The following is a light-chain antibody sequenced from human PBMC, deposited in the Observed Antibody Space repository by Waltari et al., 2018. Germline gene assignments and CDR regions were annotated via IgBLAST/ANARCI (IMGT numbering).Light chain of an antibody. Sequence: DVVMTQSPLSLPVTLGQPAAISCTSSQSLVHRDGNTYLQWFQQRPGQSPRRLIYKVSYRDSGVPDRFSGSGSGTDFTLKISRVEAEDVGVYYCMQGTHWPYTFGQGTKLDIK. CDR2: KVS. V-gene: IGKV2-30*02. CDR3: MQGTHWPYT. J-gene: IGKJ2*01. CDR1: QSLVHRDGNTY.